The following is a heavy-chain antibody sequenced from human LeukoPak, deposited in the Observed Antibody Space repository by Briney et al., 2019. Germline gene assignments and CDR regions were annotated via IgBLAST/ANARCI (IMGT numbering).Heavy chain of an antibody. CDR3: AKDSNARNGYYYGSGSSDYYGMDV. CDR1: GFTFSSYW. Sequence: GGSLRLSCAASGFTFSSYWMSWVRQAPGKGLEWVANIRQDGSEKYYVDSVKGRFTISRDNSKNTLYLQMNSLRAEDTAVYYCAKDSNARNGYYYGSGSSDYYGMDVWGQGTTVTVSS. CDR2: IRQDGSEK. J-gene: IGHJ6*02. V-gene: IGHV3-7*01. D-gene: IGHD3-10*01.